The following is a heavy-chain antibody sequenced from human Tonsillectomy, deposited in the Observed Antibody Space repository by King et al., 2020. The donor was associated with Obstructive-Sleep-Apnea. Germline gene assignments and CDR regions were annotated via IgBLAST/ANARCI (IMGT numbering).Heavy chain of an antibody. CDR2: IYYSGST. V-gene: IGHV4-59*08. CDR3: ARAAGYNPAYLDY. J-gene: IGHJ4*02. Sequence: VQLQESGPGLVKPSETLSLTCTVSGGSISSYYWSWIRQPPGKGLEWIGYIYYSGSTNYNPSLKSRVTISVDTSKNQFSLKLSPVTAADTAVYYCARAAGYNPAYLDYWGQGTLVTVSS. D-gene: IGHD1-14*01. CDR1: GGSISSYY.